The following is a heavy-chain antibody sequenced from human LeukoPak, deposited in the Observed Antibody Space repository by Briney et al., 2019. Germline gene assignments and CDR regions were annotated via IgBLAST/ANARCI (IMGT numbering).Heavy chain of an antibody. CDR3: ARPPTTVVTPDAFDI. CDR1: GFTFSNYW. V-gene: IGHV3-11*01. CDR2: ISSSGSTI. J-gene: IGHJ3*02. D-gene: IGHD4-23*01. Sequence: GGSLRLSCAASGFTFSNYWMSWVRQAPGKGLEWVSYISSSGSTIYYADSVKGRFTISRDNAKNSLYLQMNSLRAEDTAVYYCARPPTTVVTPDAFDIWGQGTMVTVSS.